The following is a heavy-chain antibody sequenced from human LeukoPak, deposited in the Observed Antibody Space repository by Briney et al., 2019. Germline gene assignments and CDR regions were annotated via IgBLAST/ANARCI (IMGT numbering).Heavy chain of an antibody. CDR1: GGSISSGGYY. Sequence: SETLSLTCTVSGGSISSGGYYWSWIRQHPGKGLEWIGYIYYSGSTYYNPSLKSRVTISVDTSKNQFSLKLSSVTAADTAVYYCARDSVTMVRGVIKIHYYYYGMDVWGQGTTVTVSS. CDR3: ARDSVTMVRGVIKIHYYYYGMDV. CDR2: IYYSGST. V-gene: IGHV4-31*03. D-gene: IGHD3-10*01. J-gene: IGHJ6*02.